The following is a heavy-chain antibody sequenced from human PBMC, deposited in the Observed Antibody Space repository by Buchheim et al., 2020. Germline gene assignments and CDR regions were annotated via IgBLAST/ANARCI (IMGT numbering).Heavy chain of an antibody. CDR1: VYTFTGYY. CDR3: ARDGYSSSWRPENYGMDV. V-gene: IGHV1-2*04. D-gene: IGHD6-13*01. J-gene: IGHJ6*02. CDR2: INSNSGGT. Sequence: QVQLVQSGAEVKKPGASVKVSCKASVYTFTGYYMHCVRHAPGQGLEWMGWINSNSGGTNYAQKFQGWVTMTRDTSISTAHMELSRLRSDDTAVYYCARDGYSSSWRPENYGMDVWGQGTT.